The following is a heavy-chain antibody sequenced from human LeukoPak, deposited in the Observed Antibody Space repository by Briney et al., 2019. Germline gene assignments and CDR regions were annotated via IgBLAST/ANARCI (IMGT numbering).Heavy chain of an antibody. D-gene: IGHD2-21*01. CDR3: AADLCGGNSCYSDY. CDR2: ITGSGGST. J-gene: IGHJ4*02. Sequence: GGSLRLSCAASGFTFSIYAMTWVRQAPGKGLQWVSAITGSGGSTYYAESVKGRFTMSRDNSKNTLYLRMNGLRAEDTAVYYCAADLCGGNSCYSDYWGQGTLVTVSS. CDR1: GFTFSIYA. V-gene: IGHV3-23*01.